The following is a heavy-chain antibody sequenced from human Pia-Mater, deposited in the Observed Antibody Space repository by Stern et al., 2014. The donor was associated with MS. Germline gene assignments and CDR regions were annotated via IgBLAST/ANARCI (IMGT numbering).Heavy chain of an antibody. CDR2: IYYGGST. V-gene: IGHV4-61*01. D-gene: IGHD2-2*01. J-gene: IGHJ4*02. CDR3: ARDGYSSTEYYLEY. CDR1: GDSISRRSYY. Sequence: QLQLQESGPGLVKPSETLSLTCTVSGDSISRRSYYWSWIRPPPGKGLEWIGFIYYGGSTKYNPSLNSRVTILQDSSKNQISLKLNSVTAADSAVYYCARDGYSSTEYYLEYWGQGILVTVSS.